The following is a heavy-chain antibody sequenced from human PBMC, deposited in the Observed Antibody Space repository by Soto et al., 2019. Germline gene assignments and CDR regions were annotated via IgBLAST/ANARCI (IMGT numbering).Heavy chain of an antibody. CDR3: ARDRGSICYLVHVFAT. J-gene: IGHJ5*02. Sequence: ASVKVSCKASGYTFTSYVISWVRQAPGQGLEWMGWISAYNGNTNYAQKLQGRVTMTTDTSTSTAYMELRSLRSDDTAVYYCARDRGSICYLVHVFATWGKETLFPLSS. CDR2: ISAYNGNT. CDR1: GYTFTSYV. D-gene: IGHD6-13*01. V-gene: IGHV1-18*01.